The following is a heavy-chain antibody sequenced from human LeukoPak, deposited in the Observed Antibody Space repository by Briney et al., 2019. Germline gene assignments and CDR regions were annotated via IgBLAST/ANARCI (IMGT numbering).Heavy chain of an antibody. D-gene: IGHD3-3*01. CDR3: ARGTAGESGYYTHLGVYYYYYMDV. CDR1: GDSISTYY. V-gene: IGHV4-59*01. Sequence: SETLSLTCTVSGDSISTYYWSWIRQPPGKGLEWIGYIYYSGSTKYHPSLTSRVTISVDTSKNQFSLKLSSVTAADTAAYYCARGTAGESGYYTHLGVYYYYYMDVWGKGTTVTVSS. J-gene: IGHJ6*03. CDR2: IYYSGST.